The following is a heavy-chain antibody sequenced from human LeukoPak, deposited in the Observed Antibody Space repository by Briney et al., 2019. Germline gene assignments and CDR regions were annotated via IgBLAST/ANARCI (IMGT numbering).Heavy chain of an antibody. CDR2: INPNSGGT. CDR1: GYTFTGYY. V-gene: IGHV1-2*02. CDR3: ARARRPNTSFSGG. J-gene: IGHJ4*02. D-gene: IGHD2-2*01. Sequence: ASVKVSCKASGYTFTGYYMHWVRQAPGQGLEWMGWINPNSGGTNYAQKFQGRVTMTRDTSISTAYMELSGLRSDDTAVYYCARARRPNTSFSGGWGQGTLVTVSS.